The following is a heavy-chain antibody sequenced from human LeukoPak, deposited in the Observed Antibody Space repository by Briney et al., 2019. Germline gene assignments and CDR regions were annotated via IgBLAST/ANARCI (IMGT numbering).Heavy chain of an antibody. D-gene: IGHD3-10*01. V-gene: IGHV1-18*01. J-gene: IGHJ5*02. CDR3: ARVIVNPWFGELLYGWFDP. CDR1: GYTFTSYG. Sequence: ASVKVSCKASGYTFTSYGISWVRQAPGQGLEWMGWISAYNGNTNYAQKLQGRVTMTTDTSTSTAYMELRSLRSDDTAVYYCARVIVNPWFGELLYGWFDPWGQGTLVTVSS. CDR2: ISAYNGNT.